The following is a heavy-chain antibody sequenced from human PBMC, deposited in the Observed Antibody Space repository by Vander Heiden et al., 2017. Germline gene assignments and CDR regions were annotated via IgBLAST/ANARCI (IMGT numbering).Heavy chain of an antibody. J-gene: IGHJ4*02. Sequence: EVQMVESGGGSVQPGGSLRLSCAASGFPFRGCWISWVWQAPGTGLEWLANIKEDGSNKYYVDSVKGRFTISRDNAKNSLYLQMNNLRAEDTAVYYCVRFGRDLFFGGGQGTLVTVSS. V-gene: IGHV3-7*01. CDR3: VRFGRDLFFG. D-gene: IGHD3-3*01. CDR1: GFPFRGCW. CDR2: IKEDGSNK.